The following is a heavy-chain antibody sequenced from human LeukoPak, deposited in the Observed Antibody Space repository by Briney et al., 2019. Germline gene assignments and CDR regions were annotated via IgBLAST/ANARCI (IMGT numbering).Heavy chain of an antibody. V-gene: IGHV4-4*07. Sequence: SETLSLTCTVSGGSISSFYWSWIRQPAGKGLEWIGRIYTSGGANYNPSLKSRVSMSVDTSKNQFSLKLSSVTAADTAVYYCARGPYSNSIDYWGQGTLVTVSS. J-gene: IGHJ4*02. CDR2: IYTSGGA. CDR3: ARGPYSNSIDY. D-gene: IGHD4-11*01. CDR1: GGSISSFY.